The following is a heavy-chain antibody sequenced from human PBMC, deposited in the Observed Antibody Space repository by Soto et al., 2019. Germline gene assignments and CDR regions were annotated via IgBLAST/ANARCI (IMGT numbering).Heavy chain of an antibody. J-gene: IGHJ4*02. CDR1: GYTFTGYY. Sequence: ASVKVSCKASGYTFTGYYIHWVRQAPGQGLEWMGWINPNSGGTNYAQKFQGWVTMTRDTSISTAYMELSRLRSDDTAVYYCARGRGGSDIVVVVAAMTAFDYWGQGTLVTVSS. CDR2: INPNSGGT. CDR3: ARGRGGSDIVVVVAAMTAFDY. V-gene: IGHV1-2*04. D-gene: IGHD2-15*01.